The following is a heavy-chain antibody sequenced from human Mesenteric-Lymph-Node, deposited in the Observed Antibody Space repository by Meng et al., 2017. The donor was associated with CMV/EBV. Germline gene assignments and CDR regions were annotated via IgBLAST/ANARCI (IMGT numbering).Heavy chain of an antibody. V-gene: IGHV4-34*01. CDR1: GGSFSAYS. CDR3: ASLAPLNNTKDKIPSGY. J-gene: IGHJ4*02. CDR2: INHNGST. D-gene: IGHD1-14*01. Sequence: QVQLQQWGAGLLKPSETLSRTCPVYGGSFSAYSWSWIRQPPGKGLEWMGEINHNGSTNYNPSLKSRITISVDTSKNQFSLKLTSVTAADTAVYFCASLAPLNNTKDKIPSGYWGQGTLVTVSS.